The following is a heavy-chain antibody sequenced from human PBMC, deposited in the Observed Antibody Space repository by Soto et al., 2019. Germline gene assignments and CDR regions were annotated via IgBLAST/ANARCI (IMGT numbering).Heavy chain of an antibody. CDR3: AREDSGAFFDF. D-gene: IGHD2-15*01. V-gene: IGHV4-30-2*01. CDR1: GGSIISGGYS. CDR2: IYSGTT. J-gene: IGHJ4*02. Sequence: LSLTCAVSGGSIISGGYSWSWIRQPPGKGLEWIGYIYSGTTHYNPSLESRVTIAMDRSKNQVSLSLKSVTAADTAVYYCAREDSGAFFDFWGQGTLVTVSS.